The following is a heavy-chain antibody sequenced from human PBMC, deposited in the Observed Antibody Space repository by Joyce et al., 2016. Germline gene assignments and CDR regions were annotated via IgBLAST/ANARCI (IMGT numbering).Heavy chain of an antibody. V-gene: IGHV1-3*01. CDR1: GYVFNKYA. Sequence: QVLLVQSGAEVREPGASVRLSCKASGYVFNKYAIHWVRQAPGQRLEWMGWIGGDNGDTKYSQRFRARVTFTRDTSAGTVYMDLVSLRSEDTAIYYCAKVADDRFYYFDFWGTVTLVTVSS. J-gene: IGHJ4*02. CDR2: IGGDNGDT. CDR3: AKVADDRFYYFDF. D-gene: IGHD3-3*01.